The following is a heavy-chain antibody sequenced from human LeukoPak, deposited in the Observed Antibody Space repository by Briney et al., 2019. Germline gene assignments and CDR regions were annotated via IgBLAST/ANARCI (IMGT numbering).Heavy chain of an antibody. CDR2: INHSGST. Sequence: TSETLSLTCAVYGGSFSGYYWSWLRQPPGKGLEWIGEINHSGSTNYNPSLKSRVTISVDTSKNQFSLKLSSVTAADTAVYYCARRRSSSSIGYYYYMDVWGKGTTVTVSS. CDR3: ARRRSSSSIGYYYYMDV. D-gene: IGHD6-6*01. J-gene: IGHJ6*03. V-gene: IGHV4-34*01. CDR1: GGSFSGYY.